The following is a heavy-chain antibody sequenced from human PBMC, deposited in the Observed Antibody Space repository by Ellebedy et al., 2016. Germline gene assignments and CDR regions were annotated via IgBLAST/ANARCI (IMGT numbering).Heavy chain of an antibody. CDR3: ARDFRRATIYYFDS. V-gene: IGHV4-59*12. Sequence: SETLSLTCTVSGASISTYWWNWIRQPPGKGLEWIGYISNSGHTKYNPSLQSRVTISADTSKNHFSLNLTSVTAADTAVFYCARDFRRATIYYFDSWGQGKLVTVSS. D-gene: IGHD5-24*01. CDR2: ISNSGHT. CDR1: GASISTYW. J-gene: IGHJ4*02.